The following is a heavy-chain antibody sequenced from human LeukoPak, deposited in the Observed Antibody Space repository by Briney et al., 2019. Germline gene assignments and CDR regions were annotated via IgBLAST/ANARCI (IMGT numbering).Heavy chain of an antibody. CDR1: GFTFSIYA. CDR3: VKDRGGSPFYGMDV. J-gene: IGHJ6*02. V-gene: IGHV3-23*01. CDR2: ICGSGGAGT. D-gene: IGHD1-26*01. Sequence: PGGSLRLSCAGSGFTFSIYAMSWVRQAPGKGLEWVSPICGSGGAGTYYADSVKGRFTVSRDNSRNTLYLPMNSLRAEDTAVYYCVKDRGGSPFYGMDVWGQGTTVTVSS.